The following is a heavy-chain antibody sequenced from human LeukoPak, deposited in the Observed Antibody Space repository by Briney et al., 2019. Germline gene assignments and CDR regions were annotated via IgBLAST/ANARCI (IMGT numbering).Heavy chain of an antibody. J-gene: IGHJ5*02. Sequence: ASVKVSCKASGYTFTGYYMHWVRQAPGQGLEWMGWINPNSGGTNYAQKFQGRVTMTRDTSISTAYMELSRLRSDDTAVYYCARVSGQRITIFASTYNWFDPWGQGTLVTVSS. V-gene: IGHV1-2*02. CDR3: ARVSGQRITIFASTYNWFDP. CDR2: INPNSGGT. CDR1: GYTFTGYY. D-gene: IGHD3-3*01.